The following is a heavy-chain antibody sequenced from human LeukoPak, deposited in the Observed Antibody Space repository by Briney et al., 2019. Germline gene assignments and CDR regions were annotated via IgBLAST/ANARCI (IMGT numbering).Heavy chain of an antibody. CDR1: GGSISSSNW. Sequence: PSETLSLTCTVSGGSISSSNWWSWVSQPPGKGLGWIGEIYHSGSTNYNPSVKSRVTISVDKSKNQFSLKLSSVTAADTAVYYCARESYCSGGSCYSYGMDVWGQGTTVTVSS. CDR2: IYHSGST. CDR3: ARESYCSGGSCYSYGMDV. D-gene: IGHD2-15*01. J-gene: IGHJ6*02. V-gene: IGHV4-4*02.